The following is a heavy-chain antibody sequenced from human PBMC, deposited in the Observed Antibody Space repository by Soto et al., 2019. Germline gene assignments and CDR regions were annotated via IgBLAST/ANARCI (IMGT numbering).Heavy chain of an antibody. CDR3: TRQSETYYDSSGYYFDY. CDR1: GYSFTNSW. J-gene: IGHJ4*02. D-gene: IGHD3-22*01. Sequence: GESLKISCKGSGYSFTNSWINWVRQMPGKGLEWMGRIDPRDSYANYSPSFQGHVTIAADKSISTAYLQWSSLKASDTAMYYCTRQSETYYDSSGYYFDYWGQGTLVTVSS. CDR2: IDPRDSYA. V-gene: IGHV5-10-1*01.